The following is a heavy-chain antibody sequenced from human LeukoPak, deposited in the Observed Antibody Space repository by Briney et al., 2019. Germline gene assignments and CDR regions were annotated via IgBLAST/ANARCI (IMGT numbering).Heavy chain of an antibody. CDR1: GFTLISYW. Sequence: PGGSLRLSCAASGFTLISYWMSWVRLAPGKGLEWVSAISGSGGSTYYADSVKGRFTISRDNSKNTLYLQMNSLRAEDTAVYYCAKEEGYSYGYVDYWGQGTLVTVSS. J-gene: IGHJ4*02. V-gene: IGHV3-23*01. CDR3: AKEEGYSYGYVDY. CDR2: ISGSGGST. D-gene: IGHD5-18*01.